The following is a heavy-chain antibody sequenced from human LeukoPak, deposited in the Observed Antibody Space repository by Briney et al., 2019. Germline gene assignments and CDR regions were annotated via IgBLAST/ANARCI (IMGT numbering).Heavy chain of an antibody. CDR1: GYTFSSYD. J-gene: IGHJ4*02. Sequence: ASAKVSCKASGYTFSSYDISWVRQAPGQGLEWMGWINAYNGNTNYAQKFQGRVTMTRDTSTSTAYMEVRSVRSDDTAVYYCARSTLPSGILNWGLGTLVTVSS. CDR2: INAYNGNT. D-gene: IGHD1-26*01. V-gene: IGHV1-18*01. CDR3: ARSTLPSGILN.